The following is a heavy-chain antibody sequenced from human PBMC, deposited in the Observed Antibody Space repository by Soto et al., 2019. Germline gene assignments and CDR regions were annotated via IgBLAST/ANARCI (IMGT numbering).Heavy chain of an antibody. J-gene: IGHJ6*02. V-gene: IGHV4-34*01. CDR1: GGSFSGFY. D-gene: IGHD3-3*01. CDR2: VNHAGTT. Sequence: SETLSLTCAAYGGSFSGFYWTWIRQPPGKGLEWIGEVNHAGTTKFNPSLKSRVTISVDTIKNHFSLNLTSVTAADTAVYYCARDSDDFWSGSRYGMDVWGQGTTVTVSS. CDR3: ARDSDDFWSGSRYGMDV.